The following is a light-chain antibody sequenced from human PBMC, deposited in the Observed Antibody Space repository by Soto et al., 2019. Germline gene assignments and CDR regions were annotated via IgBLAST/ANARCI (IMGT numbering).Light chain of an antibody. J-gene: IGKJ1*01. Sequence: EVGVTKSSATLSSSPGETATLSCRASQYVGSRLAWYQHKPGQAPRLLIYYMSKRATGIPARFSGSGSGTDFTLTISSLAPDDFAIYYCHQRQSWPRTFGQGTKVDIK. CDR3: HQRQSWPRT. CDR2: YMS. V-gene: IGKV3-11*01. CDR1: QYVGSR.